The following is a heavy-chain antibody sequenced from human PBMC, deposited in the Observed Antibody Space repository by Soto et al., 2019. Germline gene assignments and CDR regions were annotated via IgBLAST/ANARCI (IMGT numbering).Heavy chain of an antibody. Sequence: GGSLRLSCAAPGFTFSSYAMSWVRQAPGKGLEWVSAISGSGGSTYYADSVKGRFTISRDNSKNTLYLQMNSLRAEDTAVYYCAKTKGYVALYYYYYGMDVWGQGTTVTVSS. D-gene: IGHD5-18*01. CDR2: ISGSGGST. CDR1: GFTFSSYA. CDR3: AKTKGYVALYYYYYGMDV. V-gene: IGHV3-23*01. J-gene: IGHJ6*02.